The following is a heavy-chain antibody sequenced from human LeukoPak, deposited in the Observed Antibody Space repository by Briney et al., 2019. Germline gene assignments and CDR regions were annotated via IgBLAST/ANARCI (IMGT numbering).Heavy chain of an antibody. CDR2: IYHSGST. Sequence: SETLSLTCAVSGYSFSSGYYWGWIRRPPGKGREWVGSIYHSGSTYYNPSLKSRVTISVDTSKNQFSLKLSSVTAADTAVYYCAREGSGYDSPYYFDYWGQGTLVTVAS. D-gene: IGHD5-12*01. CDR1: GYSFSSGYY. CDR3: AREGSGYDSPYYFDY. J-gene: IGHJ4*02. V-gene: IGHV4-38-2*02.